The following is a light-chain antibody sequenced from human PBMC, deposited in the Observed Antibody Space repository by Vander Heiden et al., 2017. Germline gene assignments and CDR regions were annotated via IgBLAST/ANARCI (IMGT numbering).Light chain of an antibody. CDR3: QQSYSTPLT. CDR1: QSISSY. Sequence: DIQMTQSPSSLSASVGDRVTITCRASQSISSYLNWYQQKPGKAPKLLIYAASSLQSGVPSRFSGSGSGTDFTLTISSLQPEDFATYYCQQSYSTPLTFGHRTKVDIK. V-gene: IGKV1-39*01. CDR2: AAS. J-gene: IGKJ3*01.